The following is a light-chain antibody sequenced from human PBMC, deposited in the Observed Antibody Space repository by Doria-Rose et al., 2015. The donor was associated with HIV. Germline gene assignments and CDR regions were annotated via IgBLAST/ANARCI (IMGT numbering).Light chain of an antibody. CDR1: SSDIGDYNY. J-gene: IGLJ3*02. Sequence: QPVLTQTASVSGSPGQSITISCTGTSSDIGDYNYVSWYQQHPGKATTLMIYEVSHRPSGVSNRFSGSKSANTASLTISGLQSEDEADYHCSSYTSSSTLWVFGGGTKLTVL. CDR2: EVS. CDR3: SSYTSSSTLWV. V-gene: IGLV2-14*01.